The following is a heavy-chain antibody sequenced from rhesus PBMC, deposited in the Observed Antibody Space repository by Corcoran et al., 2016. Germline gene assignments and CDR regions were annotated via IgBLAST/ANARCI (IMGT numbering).Heavy chain of an antibody. CDR2: ISSGSGSTT. CDR3: ASLPVYCTGSGCYVLY. V-gene: IGHV3-110*02. D-gene: IGHD2-21*01. CDR1: GFTFSDHY. J-gene: IGHJ4*01. Sequence: EVQLVESGGGLVQPGGSLRLSCAASGFTFSDHYMDWVRQAPGKGLEWVSSISSGSGSTTLYPDSVKGRFTISRDNAKNTVYLQMNSLRAEDTAVYYCASLPVYCTGSGCYVLYWGQGVLVTVSS.